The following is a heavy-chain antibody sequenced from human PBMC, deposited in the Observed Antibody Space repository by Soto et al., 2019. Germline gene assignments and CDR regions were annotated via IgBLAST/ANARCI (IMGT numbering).Heavy chain of an antibody. CDR2: IIPIFGTA. J-gene: IGHJ6*02. D-gene: IGHD1-26*01. CDR1: GGTFSSYA. CDR3: ARDSSGSYGYYYYGMDV. Sequence: SVKVSCKASGGTFSSYAISWVRQAPGQGLEWKGGIIPIFGTANYAQKFQGRVTITADESTITAYMELSSLRSEDTAVYYCARDSSGSYGYYYYGMDVWGQGTTVTVSS. V-gene: IGHV1-69*13.